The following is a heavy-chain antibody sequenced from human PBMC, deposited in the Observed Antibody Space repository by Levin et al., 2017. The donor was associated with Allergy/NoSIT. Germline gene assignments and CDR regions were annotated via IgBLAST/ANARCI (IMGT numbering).Heavy chain of an antibody. CDR3: ARERFTSGWFFDY. D-gene: IGHD6-19*01. CDR1: GDSIRSGGYF. CDR2: FYNSGDT. J-gene: IGHJ4*02. V-gene: IGHV4-31*01. Sequence: SCTVSGDSIRSGGYFWTWIRQLPGKGLEWVGAFYNSGDTYYNPALKSPVTISVDTSNTLFSLKLNSVTAADTAVYYCARERFTSGWFFDYWGQGSLVTVSS.